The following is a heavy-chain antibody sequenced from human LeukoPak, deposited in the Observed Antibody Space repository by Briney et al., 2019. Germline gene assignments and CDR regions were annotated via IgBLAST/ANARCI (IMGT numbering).Heavy chain of an antibody. Sequence: GGSLRLSCAASGFILSSYWMSWVRQAPGKGLEWVANIKQDGSEKYYVDSVKGRFTISRDNAKNSLYLQMNSLRAEDTAVYYCARDLGFLGWYYFDYWGQGTLVTVSS. J-gene: IGHJ4*02. CDR3: ARDLGFLGWYYFDY. CDR2: IKQDGSEK. V-gene: IGHV3-7*01. D-gene: IGHD3/OR15-3a*01. CDR1: GFILSSYW.